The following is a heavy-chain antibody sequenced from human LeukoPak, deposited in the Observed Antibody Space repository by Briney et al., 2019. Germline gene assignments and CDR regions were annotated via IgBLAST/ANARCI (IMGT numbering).Heavy chain of an antibody. D-gene: IGHD5-24*01. V-gene: IGHV3-43*02. CDR2: INGDGVSS. CDR1: GFMFDDYA. J-gene: IGHJ4*02. Sequence: PGGALRISCAASGFMFDDYAMHWVRQVPGRGLEWVSLINGDGVSSSYADSVRGRFTISRDNNNNSLSLQMYSLTTEDTAFYYCAREQFSHTSNYFDNWGQGILVTVSS. CDR3: AREQFSHTSNYFDN.